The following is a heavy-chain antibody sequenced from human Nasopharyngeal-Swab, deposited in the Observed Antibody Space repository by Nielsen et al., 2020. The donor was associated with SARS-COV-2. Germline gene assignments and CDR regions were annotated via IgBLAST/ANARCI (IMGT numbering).Heavy chain of an antibody. CDR3: ARESGSYPDYYYYYMDV. CDR1: GFTFSSYA. Sequence: GESLKISCAASGFTFSSYAMHWVRQAPGKGLEWVAVISYDGSNKYYADSVKGRFTISRDNSKNTLYLQMNSLRAEDTAVYYCARESGSYPDYYYYYMDVWGKGTTVTVSS. CDR2: ISYDGSNK. V-gene: IGHV3-30-3*01. D-gene: IGHD1-26*01. J-gene: IGHJ6*03.